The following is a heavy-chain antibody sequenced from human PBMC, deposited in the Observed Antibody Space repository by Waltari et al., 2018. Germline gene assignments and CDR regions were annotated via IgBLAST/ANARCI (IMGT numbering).Heavy chain of an antibody. Sequence: QLQLQESGPGLVQPSETLSLTCPVSGGSISSSSYYWGWIRQPPGKGREWIGSIYYSGSTYYNPSLKSRVTISVDTSKNQFSLKLSSVTAADTAVYYCARQRQQLVRGWFDPWGQGTLVTVSS. CDR2: IYYSGST. CDR3: ARQRQQLVRGWFDP. D-gene: IGHD6-13*01. CDR1: GGSISSSSYY. J-gene: IGHJ5*02. V-gene: IGHV4-39*01.